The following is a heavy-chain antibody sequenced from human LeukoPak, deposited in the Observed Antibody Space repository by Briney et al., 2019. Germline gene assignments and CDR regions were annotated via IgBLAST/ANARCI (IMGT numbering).Heavy chain of an antibody. J-gene: IGHJ4*02. D-gene: IGHD6-19*01. CDR1: GGSISSYY. V-gene: IGHV4-59*01. CDR3: ARLPYSSGWYVY. Sequence: SETLSLTCTVSGGSISSYYWSWTRQPPGKGLEWIGYIYYSGSTNYNPSLKSRVTISVDTSKNQFSLKLSSVTAADTAVYYCARLPYSSGWYVYWGQGTLVAVSS. CDR2: IYYSGST.